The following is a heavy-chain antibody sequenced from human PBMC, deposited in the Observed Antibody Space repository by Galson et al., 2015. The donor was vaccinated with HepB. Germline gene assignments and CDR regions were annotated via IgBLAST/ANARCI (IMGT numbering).Heavy chain of an antibody. CDR2: ITYTQSI. J-gene: IGHJ6*02. V-gene: IGHV3-48*04. CDR1: GFTFSSYS. D-gene: IGHD4-23*01. CDR3: ARDGGNSGYGMDV. Sequence: SLRLSCAASGFTFSSYSMNWVRQAPGKGLEWVAHITYTQSIYYADYMQDRFTISRNNAKNSLFLQMNSLGAEDMAVYYCARDGGNSGYGMDVWGQGTTVTVSS.